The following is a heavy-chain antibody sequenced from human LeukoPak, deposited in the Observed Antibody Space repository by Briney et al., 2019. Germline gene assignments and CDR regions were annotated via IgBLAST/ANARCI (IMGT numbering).Heavy chain of an antibody. D-gene: IGHD3-3*01. J-gene: IGHJ6*02. CDR2: IIPIFGTA. CDR1: GGTFSSYA. V-gene: IGHV1-69*01. Sequence: SVKVSCKASGGTFSSYAISWVRQAPGQGLEWMGGIIPIFGTANYAQKFQGRVTITADESTSTAYMELSSLRSEDTAVYYCARDWLRFLEWSTSGMDVWGQGTTVTVSS. CDR3: ARDWLRFLEWSTSGMDV.